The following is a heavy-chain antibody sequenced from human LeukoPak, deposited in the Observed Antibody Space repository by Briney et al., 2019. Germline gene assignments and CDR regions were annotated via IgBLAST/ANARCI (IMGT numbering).Heavy chain of an antibody. J-gene: IGHJ6*02. Sequence: GGSLRLSCAASGFTFSGSAMHWVRQASGKGLEWVGRIRSKANSYATAYAASVKGRFTISRDDSKNTAYLQMNSLKTEDTAVYYCTRHEPMGGWYAYGMDVWGQGTTVTVSS. CDR2: IRSKANSYAT. CDR3: TRHEPMGGWYAYGMDV. CDR1: GFTFSGSA. D-gene: IGHD6-19*01. V-gene: IGHV3-73*01.